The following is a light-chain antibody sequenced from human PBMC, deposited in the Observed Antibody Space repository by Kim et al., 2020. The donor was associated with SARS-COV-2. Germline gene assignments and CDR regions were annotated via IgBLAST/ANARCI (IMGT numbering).Light chain of an antibody. CDR2: DVS. Sequence: GQSNTISCTGTGSDGGGYNYVAWYRQHPGKAPKLMVYDVSQRPSGVSNPFSGSKSGNTASLTISGLQAEDEADYYCSSYTSSSTWVFGGGTQLTVL. CDR3: SSYTSSSTWV. V-gene: IGLV2-14*04. CDR1: GSDGGGYNY. J-gene: IGLJ3*02.